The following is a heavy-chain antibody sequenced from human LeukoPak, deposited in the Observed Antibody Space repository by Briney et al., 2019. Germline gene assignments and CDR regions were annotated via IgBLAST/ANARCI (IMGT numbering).Heavy chain of an antibody. CDR1: GGSISSYY. J-gene: IGHJ4*02. CDR3: ARDRELGY. CDR2: SYHRGST. V-gene: IGHV4-59*01. Sequence: SETLSLTCTVSGGSISSYYWGWIRQSPGKGPEWIGWSYHRGSTSYNPSLKSRVAISVDTSKNQFSLKLSSVTAADTAVYYCARDRELGYWGQGTLVIVSS.